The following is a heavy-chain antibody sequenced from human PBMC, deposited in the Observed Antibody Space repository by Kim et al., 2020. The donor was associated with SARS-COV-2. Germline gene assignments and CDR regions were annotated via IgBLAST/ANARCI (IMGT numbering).Heavy chain of an antibody. Sequence: ASVKVSCKASGYTFTSYYMHWVRQAPGQGLEWMGIINPSGGSTSYAQKFQGRVTMTRDTSTSTVYMELSSLRSEDTAVYYCARERTTTVTNYGMDVWGQGTTVTVSS. V-gene: IGHV1-46*01. CDR1: GYTFTSYY. CDR2: INPSGGST. CDR3: ARERTTTVTNYGMDV. J-gene: IGHJ6*02. D-gene: IGHD4-4*01.